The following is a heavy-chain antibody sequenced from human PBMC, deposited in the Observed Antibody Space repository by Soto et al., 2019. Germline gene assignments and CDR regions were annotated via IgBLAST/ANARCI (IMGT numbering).Heavy chain of an antibody. D-gene: IGHD2-15*01. Sequence: PSETLSLTCIVSGASVSSNSYYWTWIRQPPGKGLEWIGYTDYSGSTKYNPSLKSRVTISVDTSKNQFSLRVSSVTAADTAMYYCARADRQYCSVSTSYIFDYWGQGTQVTVSS. CDR2: TDYSGST. CDR3: ARADRQYCSVSTSYIFDY. V-gene: IGHV4-61*01. J-gene: IGHJ4*02. CDR1: GASVSSNSYY.